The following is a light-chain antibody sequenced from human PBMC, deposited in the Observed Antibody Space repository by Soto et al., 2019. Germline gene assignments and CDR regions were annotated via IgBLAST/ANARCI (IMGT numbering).Light chain of an antibody. CDR3: QHYKMYSPWT. J-gene: IGKJ1*01. V-gene: IGKV1-5*02. Sequence: MQMTHVPSSLSASVGYMITIFFRAGQGVSSNFQWYQQRPGKAPKLLIYDVSSLQSGVPSRFSGSVSGTEFTLTISSLQPDDFATYYCQHYKMYSPWTFGQGTKVDIK. CDR2: DVS. CDR1: QGVSSN.